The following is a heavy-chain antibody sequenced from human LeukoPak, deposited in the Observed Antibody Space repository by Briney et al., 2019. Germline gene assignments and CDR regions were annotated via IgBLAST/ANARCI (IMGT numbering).Heavy chain of an antibody. CDR2: INHSGST. CDR1: GGSFSGYY. D-gene: IGHD3-22*01. V-gene: IGHV4-34*01. Sequence: SETLSLTCAVYGGSFSGYYWSWIRQPPGKGLEWIGEINHSGSTNYNPSLKSRVTISVDTSKNQFSLKLSSVTAADTAVYYCARAYYDSSGYYFPDMDVWGKGTTVTVSS. CDR3: ARAYYDSSGYYFPDMDV. J-gene: IGHJ6*03.